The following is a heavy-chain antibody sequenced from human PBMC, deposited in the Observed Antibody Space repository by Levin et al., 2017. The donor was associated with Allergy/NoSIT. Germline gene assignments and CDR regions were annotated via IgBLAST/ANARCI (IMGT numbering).Heavy chain of an antibody. CDR1: GFIFNNYP. CDR2: ISYEGSNK. Sequence: RSGGSLRLSCAASGFIFNNYPFHWVRQAPGKGLEWVAVISYEGSNKYYAESVRGRFTISRDGSKNTLYLQMDSLRTEDTALYYCARELGSTDDYWGQGTLVTVSS. D-gene: IGHD4-17*01. V-gene: IGHV3-30*04. J-gene: IGHJ4*02. CDR3: ARELGSTDDY.